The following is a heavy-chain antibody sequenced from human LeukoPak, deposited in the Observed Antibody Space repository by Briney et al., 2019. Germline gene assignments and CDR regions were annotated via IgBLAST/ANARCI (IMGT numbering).Heavy chain of an antibody. Sequence: GGSLRLSCAASGFTFSSYDMHWVRQATGKGLEWVSAIGTAGDTYYPGSVKGRFTISRENAKNSLYLQMNSLRAGDTAVYYCARDRRDGYNRGYFDLWGRGTLVTVSS. CDR1: GFTFSSYD. CDR3: ARDRRDGYNRGYFDL. V-gene: IGHV3-13*01. J-gene: IGHJ2*01. CDR2: IGTAGDT. D-gene: IGHD5-24*01.